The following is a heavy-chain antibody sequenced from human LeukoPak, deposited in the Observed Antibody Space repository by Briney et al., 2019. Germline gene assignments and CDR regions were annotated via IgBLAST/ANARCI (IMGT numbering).Heavy chain of an antibody. CDR1: GGTFSSYA. Sequence: SVKVSCKASGGTFSSYAISWVRQAPGQGLEWMGRIIPILGIANYAQKFQGRVTVTADKSTSTVYMELSSLRSEDTAVYYCARGGGSSSAWPLDYWGQGTLVTVSS. CDR2: IIPILGIA. D-gene: IGHD6-6*01. J-gene: IGHJ4*02. V-gene: IGHV1-69*04. CDR3: ARGGGSSSAWPLDY.